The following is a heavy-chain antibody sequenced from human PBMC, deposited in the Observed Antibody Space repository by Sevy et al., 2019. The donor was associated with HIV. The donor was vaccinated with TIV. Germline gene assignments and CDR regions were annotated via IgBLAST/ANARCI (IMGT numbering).Heavy chain of an antibody. J-gene: IGHJ3*02. D-gene: IGHD2-21*02. Sequence: GGSLRLSCAASGFTFDDYGMSWVRQAPGKGLEWVSGINWNAGSTGYADSVKGRFTISRDNAKNSLYVQMNSLRAEDTAWYYCARGREPYCGGDCYSAFDIWGQGTMVTVSS. V-gene: IGHV3-20*04. CDR3: ARGREPYCGGDCYSAFDI. CDR2: INWNAGST. CDR1: GFTFDDYG.